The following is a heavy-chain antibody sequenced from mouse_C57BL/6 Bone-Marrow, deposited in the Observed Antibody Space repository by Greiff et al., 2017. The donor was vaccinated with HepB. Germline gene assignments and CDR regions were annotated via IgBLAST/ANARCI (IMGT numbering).Heavy chain of an antibody. CDR1: GFTFSDYY. CDR3: ARGITTVVDYYAMDY. V-gene: IGHV5-12*01. D-gene: IGHD1-1*01. Sequence: EVKLEESGGGLVQPGGSLKLSCAASGFTFSDYYMYWVRQTPEKRLEWVAYISNGGGSTYYPDTVKGRFTISRDNAKNTLYLQMSRLKSEDTAMYYCARGITTVVDYYAMDYWGQGTSVTVSS. J-gene: IGHJ4*01. CDR2: ISNGGGST.